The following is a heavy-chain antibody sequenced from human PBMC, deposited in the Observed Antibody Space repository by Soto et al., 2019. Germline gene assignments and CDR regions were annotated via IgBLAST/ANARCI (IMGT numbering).Heavy chain of an antibody. D-gene: IGHD3-9*01. CDR2: IYYSGST. CDR3: ARDTGYYDILTGYQQTYFDY. CDR1: GGSISSGDYY. Sequence: QVQLQESGPGLVKPSQTLSLTCTVSGGSISSGDYYWSWIRQPPGKGLEWIGYIYYSGSTYYNPSRKSRVTISVDTSKNQFSLKLSSVTAADTAVYYCARDTGYYDILTGYQQTYFDYWGQGTLVTVSS. V-gene: IGHV4-30-4*01. J-gene: IGHJ4*02.